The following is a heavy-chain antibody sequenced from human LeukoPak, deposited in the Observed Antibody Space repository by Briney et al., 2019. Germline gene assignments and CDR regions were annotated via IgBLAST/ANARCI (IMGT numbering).Heavy chain of an antibody. J-gene: IGHJ4*02. D-gene: IGHD3-10*01. Sequence: GGSLRLSCAASGFTFSGSAMHWVRQASGKGLEWVGRIRSKANSYATAHAASVKGRFTISRDDSKNTAYLQMNSLKTEDTAVYYCTSFGSGSYFDYWGQGTLVTVSS. CDR3: TSFGSGSYFDY. CDR2: IRSKANSYAT. V-gene: IGHV3-73*01. CDR1: GFTFSGSA.